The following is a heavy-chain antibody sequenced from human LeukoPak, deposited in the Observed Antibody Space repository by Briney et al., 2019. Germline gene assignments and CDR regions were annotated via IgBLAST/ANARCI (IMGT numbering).Heavy chain of an antibody. V-gene: IGHV3-21*01. CDR2: ISSSSSYI. Sequence: GGSLRLSCAASGFTFSSYSMNWVRQAPGKGLEWVSSISSSSSYIYYADSVKGRFTISRDNAKNSLYLQMNSLRAEDTAVYYCAWDSSGWYEGGKFDYWGQGTLVTVSS. D-gene: IGHD6-19*01. CDR1: GFTFSSYS. CDR3: AWDSSGWYEGGKFDY. J-gene: IGHJ4*02.